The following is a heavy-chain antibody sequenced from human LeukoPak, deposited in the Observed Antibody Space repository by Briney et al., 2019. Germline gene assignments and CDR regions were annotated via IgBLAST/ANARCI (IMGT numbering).Heavy chain of an antibody. V-gene: IGHV3-30*18. CDR2: ISYDGSNK. D-gene: IGHD5/OR15-5a*01. Sequence: GGSLRLSCAASGFTLSSYGMHWVRQAPGKGLEWVAVISYDGSNKYYADSVKGRFTISRDNSKNTLYLQLNSLRAEDTAVYYCAKPPLLETVSTMYWGQGTLVTVSS. J-gene: IGHJ4*02. CDR3: AKPPLLETVSTMY. CDR1: GFTLSSYG.